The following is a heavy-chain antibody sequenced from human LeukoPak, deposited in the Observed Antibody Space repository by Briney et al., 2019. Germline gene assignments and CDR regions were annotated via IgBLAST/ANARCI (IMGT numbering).Heavy chain of an antibody. Sequence: GGSLRLSCAASGFTFSNYWMSWVRQAPGKRLEWVANIKEDGSEKYYVDSVKGRFTISRENARNSLYLQMNSLRAEDTAVYYCASGRQLGYWGQGTLVTVSS. CDR1: GFTFSNYW. D-gene: IGHD6-13*01. CDR2: IKEDGSEK. CDR3: ASGRQLGY. J-gene: IGHJ4*02. V-gene: IGHV3-7*01.